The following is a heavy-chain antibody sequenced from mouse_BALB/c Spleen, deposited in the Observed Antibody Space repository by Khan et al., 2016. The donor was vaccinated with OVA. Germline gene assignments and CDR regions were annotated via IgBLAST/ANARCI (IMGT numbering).Heavy chain of an antibody. CDR1: GDSITSGY. D-gene: IGHD2-14*01. Sequence: VQLKQSGPSLVKPSQTLSLTCSVTGDSITSGYWNWIRKFPGNKLEYMGYIIYTGYTYYNPSLQSRISITRHTSKNQYYLQLNSVSDEDTATYYCARSTYRYAFVYWGQGTLVTVSA. V-gene: IGHV3-8*02. CDR2: IIYTGYT. J-gene: IGHJ3*01. CDR3: ARSTYRYAFVY.